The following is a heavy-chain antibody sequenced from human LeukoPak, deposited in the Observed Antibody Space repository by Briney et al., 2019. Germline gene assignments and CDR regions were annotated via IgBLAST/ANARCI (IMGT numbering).Heavy chain of an antibody. CDR3: ARLGELLSGDY. D-gene: IGHD3-10*01. J-gene: IGHJ4*02. CDR2: INPNRGGT. V-gene: IGHV1-2*02. CDR1: GYSFTGYY. Sequence: AASVKVSCKGSGYSFTGYYIHWVRQAPGQGIEWMGWINPNRGGTNYAQRFLGRVTMTRDTSISAAYMELSRLRSDDTAVYYCARLGELLSGDYWGQGTLVTVSS.